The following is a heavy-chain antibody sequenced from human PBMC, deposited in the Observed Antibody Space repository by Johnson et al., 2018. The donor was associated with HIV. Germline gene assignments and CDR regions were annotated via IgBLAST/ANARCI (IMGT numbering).Heavy chain of an antibody. CDR3: ARDGNYYDSSGYHDAFDI. CDR2: ISYDGSNK. D-gene: IGHD3-22*01. J-gene: IGHJ3*02. CDR1: GFTFSSYA. Sequence: QVQLVESGGGVVQPGRSLRLSCAASGFTFSSYAMHWVRQAPGKGLEWVAVISYDGSNKYYADSVKGRFTLSRDNSKNTLYLQMTSRRAEDTAVYYCARDGNYYDSSGYHDAFDIWGQGTMVTVSS. V-gene: IGHV3-30-3*01.